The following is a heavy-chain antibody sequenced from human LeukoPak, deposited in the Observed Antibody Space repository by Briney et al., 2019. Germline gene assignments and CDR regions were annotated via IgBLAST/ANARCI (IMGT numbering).Heavy chain of an antibody. J-gene: IGHJ6*03. CDR3: ARDPYYYGSGSLDPYYYYYYMDV. CDR2: ISSSSSYI. V-gene: IGHV3-21*01. CDR1: GFTFSSYS. D-gene: IGHD3-10*01. Sequence: PGGSLRLSCAASGFTFSSYSMNWVRQAPGKGLEWVSSISSSSSYIYYADSVKGRFTISRDNAKNSLYLQMNSLRAEDTAVYYCARDPYYYGSGSLDPYYYYYYMDVWGKGTTVTVSS.